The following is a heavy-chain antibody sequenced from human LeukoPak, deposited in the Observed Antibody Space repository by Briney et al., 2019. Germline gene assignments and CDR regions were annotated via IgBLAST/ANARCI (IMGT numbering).Heavy chain of an antibody. CDR2: FDPEDGET. V-gene: IGHV1-24*01. Sequence: ASVKVSCKASGYTFTSYGISWVRQAPGQGLEWMGGFDPEDGETIYAQKFQGRVTMTEDTSTDTAYMELSSLRSEDTAVYYCATAKWDTAMDNFDYWGQGTLVTVSS. J-gene: IGHJ4*02. CDR1: GYTFTSYG. D-gene: IGHD5-18*01. CDR3: ATAKWDTAMDNFDY.